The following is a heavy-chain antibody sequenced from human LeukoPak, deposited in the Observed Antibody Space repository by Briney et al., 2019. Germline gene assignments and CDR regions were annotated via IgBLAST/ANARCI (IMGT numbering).Heavy chain of an antibody. CDR2: INHSGST. Sequence: SETLSLTCAVYGGSFSGYYWSWIRQPPGKGLEWIGEINHSGSTNYNPSLKSRVTISVDTSKNQFSLKLSSVTAADTAVYYCARQRSYYYYYYYYMDVWGKGTTVTISS. J-gene: IGHJ6*03. CDR3: ARQRSYYYYYYYYMDV. V-gene: IGHV4-34*01. D-gene: IGHD3-10*01. CDR1: GGSFSGYY.